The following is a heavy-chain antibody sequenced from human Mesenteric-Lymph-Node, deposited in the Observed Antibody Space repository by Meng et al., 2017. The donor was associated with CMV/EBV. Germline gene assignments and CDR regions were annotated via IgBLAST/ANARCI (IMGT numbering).Heavy chain of an antibody. CDR1: GFTVSSNY. Sequence: GGSLRLSCAASGFTVSSNYMSWVRQAPGKGLEWVGRIKSKTDGGTTDYAAPVKGRFTISRDDSKNTLYLQMNSLKTEDTAVYYCTTGTSCYTCYYYYGMDVWGQGTTVTVSS. D-gene: IGHD2-2*02. CDR2: IKSKTDGGTT. CDR3: TTGTSCYTCYYYYGMDV. V-gene: IGHV3-15*01. J-gene: IGHJ6*02.